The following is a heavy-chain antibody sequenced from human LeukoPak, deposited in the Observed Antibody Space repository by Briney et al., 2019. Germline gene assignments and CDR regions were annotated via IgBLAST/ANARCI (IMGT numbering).Heavy chain of an antibody. D-gene: IGHD2-15*01. J-gene: IGHJ4*02. Sequence: ASAKVSCKASGYSFTYYPLNWVRQAPGQGLEWMGWISTSTGNPTYAQGFTGRFVFSLDTSVSTAYLQISNLKADDTAVYYCARGSGGLIEDFWGQGTLVTVSS. CDR2: ISTSTGNP. CDR3: ARGSGGLIEDF. CDR1: GYSFTYYP. V-gene: IGHV7-4-1*02.